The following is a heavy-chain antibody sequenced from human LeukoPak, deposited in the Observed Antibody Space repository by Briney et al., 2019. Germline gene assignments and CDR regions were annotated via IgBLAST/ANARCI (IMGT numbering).Heavy chain of an antibody. CDR3: ARDLGWFALDF. CDR2: ISWNSGSI. CDR1: GFTFDDYV. J-gene: IGHJ4*02. D-gene: IGHD3-10*01. V-gene: IGHV3-9*01. Sequence: GGSLRLSCVASGFTFDDYVMHWVRQAPGKGLEWVSGISWNSGSIGYADSVKGRFTITRDNAKNSLYLQINGLRAEDTAIYFCARDLGWFALDFWGQGTLVTVSS.